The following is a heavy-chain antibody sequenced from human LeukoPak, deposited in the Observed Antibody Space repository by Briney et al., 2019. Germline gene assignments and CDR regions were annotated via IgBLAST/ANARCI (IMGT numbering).Heavy chain of an antibody. CDR1: GGSISSGRYY. Sequence: PSETLSLTCTVSGGSISSGRYYWSWIRQPAGKGLEWIGRIYTSGSTNYNPSLKSRVTISVDTSKNQFSLKLSSVTAAGTAVYYCARVEEWELLLAYWGQGTLVTVSS. CDR2: IYTSGST. J-gene: IGHJ4*02. V-gene: IGHV4-61*02. D-gene: IGHD1-26*01. CDR3: ARVEEWELLLAY.